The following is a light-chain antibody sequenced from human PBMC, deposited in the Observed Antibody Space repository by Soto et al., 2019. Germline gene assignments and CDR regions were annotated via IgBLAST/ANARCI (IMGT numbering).Light chain of an antibody. CDR1: PSVTNY. V-gene: IGKV3-11*01. J-gene: IGKJ5*01. CDR3: QQRNIWPPVT. CDR2: GAF. Sequence: EIVLTPSPATLSLSPVERATLSCRASPSVTNYLAWYQQKPGQAPRLVIYGAFNRATGIPARFSGSGSGTDFTLTISSLEPEDFAVYYCQQRNIWPPVTFGQGTRLEIK.